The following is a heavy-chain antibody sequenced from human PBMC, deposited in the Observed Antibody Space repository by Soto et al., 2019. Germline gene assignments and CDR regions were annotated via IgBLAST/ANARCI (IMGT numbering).Heavy chain of an antibody. D-gene: IGHD5-12*01. V-gene: IGHV1-69*13. J-gene: IGHJ3*02. Sequence: SVKVSCKASGGTFSSYAISWVRQAPGQGLEWMGGIIPIFGTANYAQKFQGRVTITADESTSTAYMELSSLRSEDTAVYYRARYEMATRYDAFDIWGQGTTVTVS. CDR2: IIPIFGTA. CDR3: ARYEMATRYDAFDI. CDR1: GGTFSSYA.